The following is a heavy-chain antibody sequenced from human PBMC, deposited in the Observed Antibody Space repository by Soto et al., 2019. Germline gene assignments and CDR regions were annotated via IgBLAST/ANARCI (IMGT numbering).Heavy chain of an antibody. CDR2: ISYTGSA. CDR3: ARVNYGDYYYGMDV. V-gene: IGHV4-59*01. CDR1: GGSINYSY. J-gene: IGHJ6*02. Sequence: SETLSLTCTVSGGSINYSYWTWIRQPPGKGLEWIGYISYTGSANYNASLKSRLTISVDTSKNQFSLKLSSVTAADTALYHCARVNYGDYYYGMDVWGQGTTVTVSS. D-gene: IGHD4-17*01.